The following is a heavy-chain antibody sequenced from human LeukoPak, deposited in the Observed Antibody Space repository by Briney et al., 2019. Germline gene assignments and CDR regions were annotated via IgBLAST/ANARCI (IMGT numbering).Heavy chain of an antibody. CDR2: TYYRSKWHN. Sequence: SQTLSLTCAISGDSVSSNSAAWNWLRQSPSRGLEWLGRTYYRSKWHNDYAVSVRSRINITPDTSKNQFSLHLNSVTPEDTAVYYCAGRTSTFNIWGQVTMVTVSS. J-gene: IGHJ3*02. V-gene: IGHV6-1*01. CDR1: GDSVSSNSAA. CDR3: AGRTSTFNI.